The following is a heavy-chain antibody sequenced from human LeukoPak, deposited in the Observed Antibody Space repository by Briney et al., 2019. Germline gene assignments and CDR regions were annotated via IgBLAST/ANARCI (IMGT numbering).Heavy chain of an antibody. CDR2: IYYSGST. D-gene: IGHD6-6*01. J-gene: IGHJ3*02. Sequence: PSETLSLTCTVSGGSISSHYRSWIRQPPGKGLEWIGYIYYSGSTNYNPSLKSRVTISVDTSKNQFSLKLSSVTAADTAVYYCARDLLSSDAFDIWGQGTMVTVSS. CDR3: ARDLLSSDAFDI. V-gene: IGHV4-59*11. CDR1: GGSISSHY.